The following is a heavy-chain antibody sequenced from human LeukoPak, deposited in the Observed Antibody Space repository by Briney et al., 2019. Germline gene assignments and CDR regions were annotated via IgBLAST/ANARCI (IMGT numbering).Heavy chain of an antibody. CDR3: ARLHKRTDFWSGYLRDNWFDP. D-gene: IGHD3-3*01. J-gene: IGHJ5*02. V-gene: IGHV3-48*03. CDR2: ISSSGSTI. Sequence: GGSLRLSCAASGFTFSSYEMNWVRQAPGKGLEWVSYISSSGSTIYYADSAKGRFTISRDNAKNSLYLQMNSLRAEDTAVYYCARLHKRTDFWSGYLRDNWFDPWGQGTLVTVSS. CDR1: GFTFSSYE.